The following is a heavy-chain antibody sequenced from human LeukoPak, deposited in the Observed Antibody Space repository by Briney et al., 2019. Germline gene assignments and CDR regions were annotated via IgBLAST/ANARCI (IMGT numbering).Heavy chain of an antibody. CDR2: ISWNSGSI. CDR3: ARGDYYYMDV. D-gene: IGHD3-10*01. Sequence: GRSLRLSCAASGFTFDDYAMHWVRRAPGKGLEWVSGISWNSGSIGYADSVKGRFTISRDNAKNSLYLQMNSLRAEDTALYYCARGDYYYMDVWGKGTTVTVSS. J-gene: IGHJ6*03. CDR1: GFTFDDYA. V-gene: IGHV3-9*01.